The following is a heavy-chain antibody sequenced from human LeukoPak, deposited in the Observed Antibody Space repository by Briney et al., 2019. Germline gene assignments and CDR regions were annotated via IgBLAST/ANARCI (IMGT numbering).Heavy chain of an antibody. CDR1: GGSISSYY. D-gene: IGHD3/OR15-3a*01. Sequence: PSETLSLTCTVSGGSISSYYWSWIRQPPGKGLEWIGYIYHSGSTNSNPSLKTRLTISLDTSNKEVSLKLSSVTAADTAVYYRAGGNTRDDLDYWGQGILVTVSS. V-gene: IGHV4-4*08. CDR3: AGGNTRDDLDY. CDR2: IYHSGST. J-gene: IGHJ4*02.